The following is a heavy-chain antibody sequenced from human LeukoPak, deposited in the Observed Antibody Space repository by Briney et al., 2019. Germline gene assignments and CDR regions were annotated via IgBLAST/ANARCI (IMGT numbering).Heavy chain of an antibody. D-gene: IGHD1-26*01. J-gene: IGHJ4*02. V-gene: IGHV1-69*05. CDR1: GRTFSSYA. CDR2: TIPIFGTA. Sequence: SVKVSCKACGRTFSSYAISWVRQAPGQGLEWMGGTIPIFGTANYAQKFQGRVTITTDESTSTAYMELSSLRSEDTAVYYCAEGATKEGEPFDYWGQGTLVTVSS. CDR3: AEGATKEGEPFDY.